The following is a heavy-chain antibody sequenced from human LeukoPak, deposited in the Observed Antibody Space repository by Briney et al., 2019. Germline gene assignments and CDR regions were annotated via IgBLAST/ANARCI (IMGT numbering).Heavy chain of an antibody. CDR3: ARHAIVVVPAAMRTVRYNWLDP. CDR1: GGSISSSSYY. Sequence: SETLSLTCTVSGGSISSSSYYWGWIRQPPGKGLEWIVSIYYSGSTYYNPSLKSRVTISVDTSKNQFSLKLSSVTAADTAVYYCARHAIVVVPAAMRTVRYNWLDPWGQGTLVTVSS. V-gene: IGHV4-39*01. CDR2: IYYSGST. D-gene: IGHD2-2*01. J-gene: IGHJ5*02.